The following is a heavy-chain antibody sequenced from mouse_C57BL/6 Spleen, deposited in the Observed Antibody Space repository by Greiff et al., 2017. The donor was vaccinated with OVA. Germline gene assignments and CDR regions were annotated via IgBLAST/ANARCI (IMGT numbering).Heavy chain of an antibody. CDR2: ISYSGNN. V-gene: IGHV3-8*01. CDR1: GYSITSDY. D-gene: IGHD2-4*01. CDR3: ARGGLRTDLDY. Sequence: VQLKESGPGLAKPSQTLSLTCSVTGYSITSDYWNWIRKFPGNKLEYMGYISYSGNNYYNPSIISRLSITRDTSKNQYYLQLNAVMTEDTATYYCARGGLRTDLDYWGQGTTLTVSS. J-gene: IGHJ2*01.